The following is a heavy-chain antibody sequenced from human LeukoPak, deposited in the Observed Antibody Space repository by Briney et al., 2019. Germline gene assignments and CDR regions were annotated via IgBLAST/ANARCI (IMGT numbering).Heavy chain of an antibody. CDR1: GYTFTSYG. CDR3: ARATIGFDY. CDR2: ISAYNGNT. V-gene: IGHV1-18*01. J-gene: IGHJ4*02. D-gene: IGHD2-15*01. Sequence: ASVKVSCKASGYTFTSYGISWVRQAPGQGLEGMGWISAYNGNTNYAEKFQGRVTMTTDTSTSTAYVELRSLRSDDTAVYYCARATIGFDYWGQGTLVTVSS.